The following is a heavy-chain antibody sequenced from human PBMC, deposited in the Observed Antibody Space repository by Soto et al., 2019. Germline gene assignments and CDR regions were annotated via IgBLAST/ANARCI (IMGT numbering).Heavy chain of an antibody. CDR2: ISYDGSNK. CDR3: AKDRSGSYSG. D-gene: IGHD1-26*01. V-gene: IGHV3-30*18. J-gene: IGHJ4*02. Sequence: PGGSLRLSCAASGFTFSSYGMHWVRQAPGKGLEWVAGISYDGSNKYYADSVKGRFTISRDNSKNTLYLQMNSLRAEDTAVYYCAKDRSGSYSGWGQGTLVTVSS. CDR1: GFTFSSYG.